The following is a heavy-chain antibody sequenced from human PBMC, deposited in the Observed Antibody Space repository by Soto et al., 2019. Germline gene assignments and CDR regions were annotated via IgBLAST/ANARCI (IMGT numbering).Heavy chain of an antibody. J-gene: IGHJ5*02. CDR3: VRSGNGAGVVGPQKLWLDP. D-gene: IGHD3-3*01. Sequence: QVQLQESGPGLVKPSQTLSLTCTVSGGSISSGGYYWSWIRQHPGKGLEWIGYIYYSGSTYYNPSLNSRVTISVDTSKNHLSQQLSSVTAAETAVYYCVRSGNGAGVVGPQKLWLDPWGQRTLVTVSS. V-gene: IGHV4-31*03. CDR2: IYYSGST. CDR1: GGSISSGGYY.